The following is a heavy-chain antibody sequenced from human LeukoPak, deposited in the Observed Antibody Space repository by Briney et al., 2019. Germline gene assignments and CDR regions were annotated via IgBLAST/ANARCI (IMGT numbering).Heavy chain of an antibody. CDR3: ARDGAYYDYVWGSYRYSYYFDY. CDR1: GFTFSSYS. CDR2: ISSSSSYI. V-gene: IGHV3-21*01. D-gene: IGHD3-16*02. J-gene: IGHJ4*02. Sequence: GGSLRLSCAASGFTFSSYSMNWVRQAPGKGLEWVSSISSSSSYIYYADSVKGRFTISRDNAKNSLYLQMNSLRAEDTAVYYCARDGAYYDYVWGSYRYSYYFDYWGQGTLVTVSS.